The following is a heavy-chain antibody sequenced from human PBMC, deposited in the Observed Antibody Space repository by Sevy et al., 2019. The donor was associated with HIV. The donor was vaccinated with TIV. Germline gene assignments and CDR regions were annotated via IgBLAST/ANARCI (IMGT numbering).Heavy chain of an antibody. Sequence: GGSLRLSCAASGFTFSSHTMLWVRQAPGKGLEYVSAISPNGGRTYSAYSVKGRFTISRDNSNDMLYLKMDSLRTEDMAVYYCARVAFRELLPNGLDSWGQRTLVTVSS. CDR2: ISPNGGRT. CDR1: GFTFSSHT. CDR3: ARVAFRELLPNGLDS. D-gene: IGHD1-7*01. V-gene: IGHV3-64*01. J-gene: IGHJ4*02.